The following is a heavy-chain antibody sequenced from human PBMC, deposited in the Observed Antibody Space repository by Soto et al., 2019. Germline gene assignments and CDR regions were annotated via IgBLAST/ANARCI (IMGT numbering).Heavy chain of an antibody. V-gene: IGHV5-10-1*01. CDR3: ARQGVEVGATPPNWFDP. D-gene: IGHD1-26*01. CDR1: GCSFTSYW. CDR2: IDPSDSYT. J-gene: IGHJ5*02. Sequence: GESLKISCKGSGCSFTSYWISWVRQMPGKGLEWMGRIDPSDSYTNYSPSFQGHVTISADKSISTAYLQWSSLKASDTAMYYCARQGVEVGATPPNWFDPWGQGTLVTVSS.